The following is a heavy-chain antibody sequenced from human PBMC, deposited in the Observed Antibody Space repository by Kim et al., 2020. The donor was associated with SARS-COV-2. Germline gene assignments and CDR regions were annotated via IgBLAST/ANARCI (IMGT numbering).Heavy chain of an antibody. D-gene: IGHD6-13*01. J-gene: IGHJ4*02. Sequence: GGSLRLSCAASGFTFSSYAMHWVRQAPGKGLEWVSVIRGNGGSTYHADSVKGRFAISRDNSKKTLYLQMNSLRAEDTAVYYCAKGESSNWSSFDYWGQGTLGTVSS. V-gene: IGHV3-23*01. CDR1: GFTFSSYA. CDR2: IRGNGGST. CDR3: AKGESSNWSSFDY.